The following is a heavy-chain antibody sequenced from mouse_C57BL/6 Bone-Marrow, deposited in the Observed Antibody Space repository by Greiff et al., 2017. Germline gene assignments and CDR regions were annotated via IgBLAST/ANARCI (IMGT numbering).Heavy chain of an antibody. V-gene: IGHV5-17*01. CDR3: ARYHVHWYFDV. J-gene: IGHJ1*03. CDR1: GFTFSDYG. Sequence: VQLKESGGGLVKPGGSLKLSCAASGFTFSDYGMHWVRQAPEKGLEWVAYISSGSSTIYYADTVKGRFTISRDNAKNTLFLQMTSLRSEDTAMYYCARYHVHWYFDVWGTGTTVTVSS. CDR2: ISSGSSTI.